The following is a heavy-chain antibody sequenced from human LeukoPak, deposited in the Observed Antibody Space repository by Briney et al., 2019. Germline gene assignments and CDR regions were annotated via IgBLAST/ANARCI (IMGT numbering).Heavy chain of an antibody. Sequence: PGRSLRPSCAASGFSFSNYAMHWVRQAPGKGLEWVAVISFDGSNKYYADSVKGRFTISRDNSKDTLYLQINSLRAEDTAVYSCARGRYFSPYYFDYWGQGTLVTVSS. CDR1: GFSFSNYA. CDR3: ARGRYFSPYYFDY. CDR2: ISFDGSNK. D-gene: IGHD2/OR15-2a*01. J-gene: IGHJ4*02. V-gene: IGHV3-30-3*01.